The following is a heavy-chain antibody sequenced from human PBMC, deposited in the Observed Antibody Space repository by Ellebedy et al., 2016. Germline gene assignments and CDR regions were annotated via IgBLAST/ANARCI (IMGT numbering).Heavy chain of an antibody. D-gene: IGHD6-6*01. CDR1: AYSISSGNY. V-gene: IGHV4-61*01. J-gene: IGHJ4*02. Sequence: SETLSLXCTVSAYSISSGNYWAWIRQPPGKGLEWIGYVFYGGSTKYNPSLRSRVTISLDTSKNQFSLKVTSVAAADTAVYYCARDVSLYSSSPSFDSWGQGTLVTVSS. CDR2: VFYGGST. CDR3: ARDVSLYSSSPSFDS.